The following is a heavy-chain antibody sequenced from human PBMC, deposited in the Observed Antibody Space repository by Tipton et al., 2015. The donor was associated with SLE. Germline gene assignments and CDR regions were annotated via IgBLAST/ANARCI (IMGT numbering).Heavy chain of an antibody. J-gene: IGHJ1*01. CDR2: ISWNSGSI. CDR1: GFTFDDYA. V-gene: IGHV3-9*03. Sequence: FLRLSCAASGFTFDDYAIHWVRQAPGKGLEWVSGISWNSGSIGYADSVKGRFTISRDNAKNSLYLQMNSLRAEDMALYYCAKGACGDYAGYFQHWGQGTLVTVSS. D-gene: IGHD2-21*02. CDR3: AKGACGDYAGYFQH.